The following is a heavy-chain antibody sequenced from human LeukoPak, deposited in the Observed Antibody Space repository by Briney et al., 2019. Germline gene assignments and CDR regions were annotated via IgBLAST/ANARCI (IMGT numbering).Heavy chain of an antibody. D-gene: IGHD5-12*01. Sequence: GGSLRLSCAASGFTFSNHAMHWVRQAPGKGLEYVSAISGSDGSTYYASSVKGRFTISRDNSKSTLYLQMGGLRDEDMAVYYCAREERGLAIDYWGQGTLVTVSS. CDR3: AREERGLAIDY. CDR1: GFTFSNHA. CDR2: ISGSDGST. J-gene: IGHJ4*02. V-gene: IGHV3-64*01.